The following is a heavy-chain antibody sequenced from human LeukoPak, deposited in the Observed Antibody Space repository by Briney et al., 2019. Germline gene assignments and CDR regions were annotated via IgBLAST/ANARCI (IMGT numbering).Heavy chain of an antibody. V-gene: IGHV1-8*03. CDR1: GYTHHNYD. J-gene: IGHJ4*02. CDR3: AREGFDY. CDR2: MNHNSSNT. Sequence: AAVTDSREASGYTHHNYDIHWLRQATGQGLEWMGWMNHNSSNTGNAQKIQGRVTITTDTSITTTYMELNSLRSEDTAVYYCAREGFDYWGQGTLVTVSS.